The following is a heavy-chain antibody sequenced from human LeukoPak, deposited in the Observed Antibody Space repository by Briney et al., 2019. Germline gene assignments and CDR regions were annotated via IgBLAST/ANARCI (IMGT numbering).Heavy chain of an antibody. CDR3: AKGARVVITPDLDY. Sequence: GGSLRLSCAASGFTFDDYAMHWVRQAPGKGLEWVSGISWNSGSIGYADSVKGRFTISRDNAKNSLYLQMNSLRAEDTALYYCAKGARVVITPDLDYWGQGTLVTVSS. CDR1: GFTFDDYA. CDR2: ISWNSGSI. V-gene: IGHV3-9*01. J-gene: IGHJ4*02. D-gene: IGHD3-22*01.